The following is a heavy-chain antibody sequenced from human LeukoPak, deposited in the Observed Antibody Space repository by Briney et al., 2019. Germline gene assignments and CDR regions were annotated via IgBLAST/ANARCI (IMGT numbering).Heavy chain of an antibody. CDR3: ARSGGIIDY. D-gene: IGHD3-10*01. Sequence: GGSLRLSCAASGFTFSNSWMHWVRQAPGKGLVWVSRTDPNGITTYADSVKGRFTISRDNAKNTLYLQMNSLRAADTARYYCARSGGIIDYWGQGTLVTVSS. J-gene: IGHJ4*02. CDR2: TDPNGIT. V-gene: IGHV3-74*03. CDR1: GFTFSNSW.